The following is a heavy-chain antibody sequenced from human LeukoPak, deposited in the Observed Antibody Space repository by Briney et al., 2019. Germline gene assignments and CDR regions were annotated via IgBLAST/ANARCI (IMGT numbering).Heavy chain of an antibody. D-gene: IGHD6-19*01. J-gene: IGHJ6*02. CDR3: VRGSTDWNGMDV. V-gene: IGHV3-23*01. Sequence: GGSLRLSCAASEFTFSSYAMSWVRQAPGEGLEWVSAISGSGGSTSYADSVKGRFTISRDNAKNTLYLQMNTLGAEDTALYYCVRGSTDWNGMDVWGQGTTVTVSS. CDR1: EFTFSSYA. CDR2: ISGSGGST.